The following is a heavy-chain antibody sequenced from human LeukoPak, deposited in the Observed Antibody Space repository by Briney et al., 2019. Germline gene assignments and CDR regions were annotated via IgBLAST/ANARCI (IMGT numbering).Heavy chain of an antibody. CDR1: GYTFTGYY. CDR2: MNPNSGNT. Sequence: GASVKVSCKASGYTFTGYYMHWVRQATGQGLEWMGWMNPNSGNTGYAQKFQGRVTMTRNTSISTAYMELSSLRSEDTAVYYCARGGLRFQHDAFDIWGQGTMVTVSS. V-gene: IGHV1-8*02. CDR3: ARGGLRFQHDAFDI. J-gene: IGHJ3*02. D-gene: IGHD5-12*01.